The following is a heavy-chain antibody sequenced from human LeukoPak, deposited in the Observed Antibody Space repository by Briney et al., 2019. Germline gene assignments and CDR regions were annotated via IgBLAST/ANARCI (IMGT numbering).Heavy chain of an antibody. V-gene: IGHV4-39*07. CDR2: IYYSGST. J-gene: IGHJ4*02. Sequence: PSETLSLTCTVSGGSISSSSYYWGWIRQPPGKGLEWIGSIYYSGSTYYNPSLKSRVTISVDTSKNQFSLKLSSVTAADTAVYYCARGAHDYGGNSGYWGQGTLVTVSS. CDR1: GGSISSSSYY. D-gene: IGHD4-23*01. CDR3: ARGAHDYGGNSGY.